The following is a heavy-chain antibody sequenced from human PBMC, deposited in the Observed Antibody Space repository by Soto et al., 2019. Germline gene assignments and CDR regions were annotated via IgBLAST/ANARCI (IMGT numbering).Heavy chain of an antibody. CDR1: GGSISSSSYY. CDR2: IYYSGST. J-gene: IGHJ4*02. V-gene: IGHV4-39*01. Sequence: SETLSLTCTVSGGSISSSSYYWGWIRQPPGKGLEWIGSIYYSGSTYYNPSLKSRVTISVDTSKNQFSLKLSSVTAADTAVYYCARPRYSSSWYYIDYWGQGTLVTVSS. CDR3: ARPRYSSSWYYIDY. D-gene: IGHD6-13*01.